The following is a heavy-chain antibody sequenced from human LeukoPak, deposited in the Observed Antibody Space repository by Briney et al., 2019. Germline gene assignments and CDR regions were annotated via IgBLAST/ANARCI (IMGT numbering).Heavy chain of an antibody. D-gene: IGHD3-3*02. J-gene: IGHJ6*03. CDR1: GFTFSTYS. Sequence: PGGSLRLSCAGSGFTFSTYSIKWVRQAPGKGLEWVSHIGGSGSFIYYADSVKGRFTISRDNGKSSVYLQMNSLRDEDTGVYFCARLLATWDYYYMDVWGKGTTVTVSS. CDR2: IGGSGSFI. CDR3: ARLLATWDYYYMDV. V-gene: IGHV3-48*02.